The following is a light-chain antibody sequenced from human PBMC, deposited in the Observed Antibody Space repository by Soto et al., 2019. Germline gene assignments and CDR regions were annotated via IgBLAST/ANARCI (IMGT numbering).Light chain of an antibody. V-gene: IGLV4-60*02. CDR2: LEGSGSY. J-gene: IGLJ3*02. CDR3: ETWDSNTHV. CDR1: SGHSSHI. Sequence: QPVLTQSSSASASLGSSVKLTCTLSSGHSSHIIAWHQQQPGKAPRYLMKLEGSGSYNKGSGVPDRFSGSSSGADRYLTISNLQFEDEADYYCETWDSNTHVFGGGTKVTVL.